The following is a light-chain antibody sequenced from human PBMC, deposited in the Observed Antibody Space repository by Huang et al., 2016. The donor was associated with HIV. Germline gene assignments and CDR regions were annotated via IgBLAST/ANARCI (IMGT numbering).Light chain of an antibody. J-gene: IGKJ2*01. Sequence: ERVMPQSPVTLSVSPGERATLSCRASQSISSNVAWYQQKPGQAPRLLIYDASTRATDIPARFSGSGSEIEFTLSISSLQSEDVAVYYCQQYNNWPRTFGLGTRLEIK. CDR1: QSISSN. CDR2: DAS. V-gene: IGKV3-15*01. CDR3: QQYNNWPRT.